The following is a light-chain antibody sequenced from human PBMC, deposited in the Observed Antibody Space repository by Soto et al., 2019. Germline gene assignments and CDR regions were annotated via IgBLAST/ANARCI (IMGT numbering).Light chain of an antibody. V-gene: IGKV1-6*01. J-gene: IGKJ1*01. CDR2: SAS. CDR3: LQDYNYPWT. Sequence: AIQMTQSPSSLSASVGDRVTITCRASQGIRNDLGWYQQKPGRAPKLLISSASSLQSGVPSRFSGRGSGTDFTLTISSLQPEDFATYYCLQDYNYPWTFGQGTKVEIK. CDR1: QGIRND.